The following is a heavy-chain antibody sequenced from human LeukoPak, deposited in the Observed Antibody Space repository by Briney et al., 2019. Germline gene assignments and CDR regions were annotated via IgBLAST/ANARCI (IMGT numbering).Heavy chain of an antibody. CDR3: ATQMAGSYPYNWFDP. D-gene: IGHD1-26*01. V-gene: IGHV5-51*01. CDR2: IYSGNSDI. J-gene: IGHJ5*02. Sequence: GESLKISCKASGYSFTNYWIGWVRQMPGKGLEWMGIIYSGNSDIGYSPSFQGQVTISVDKSITTAYLQWSSLKASDTAMYYCATQMAGSYPYNWFDPWGQGTLVTVSS. CDR1: GYSFTNYW.